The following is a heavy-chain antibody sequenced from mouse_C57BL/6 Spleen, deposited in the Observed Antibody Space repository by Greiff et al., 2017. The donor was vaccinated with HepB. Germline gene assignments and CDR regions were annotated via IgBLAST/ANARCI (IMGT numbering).Heavy chain of an antibody. D-gene: IGHD2-3*01. J-gene: IGHJ1*03. V-gene: IGHV1-55*01. Sequence: QVQLQQPGAELVKPGASVKMSCKASGYTFTSYWITWVKQRPGQGLEWIGDIYPGSGSTNYNEKFKSTATLAVDTSSSTAYMQLSSLTSEDSAVYYGARIYDGYRWYYDVWGTGTTVTVSS. CDR2: IYPGSGST. CDR3: ARIYDGYRWYYDV. CDR1: GYTFTSYW.